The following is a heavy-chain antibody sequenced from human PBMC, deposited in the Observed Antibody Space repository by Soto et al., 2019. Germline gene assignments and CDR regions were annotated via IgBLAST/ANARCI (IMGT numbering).Heavy chain of an antibody. CDR2: ISASGDST. Sequence: GGSLRLSCAASGFTFDTYAMSWVRQAPGKGLEWVSSISASGDSTYSGDSVKGRLSISRDNSKNTVYLQMNSLRAEDTAVYYCAKDWTGDSCRRGGCLGHWGQGT. CDR1: GFTFDTYA. J-gene: IGHJ4*02. D-gene: IGHD2-15*01. CDR3: AKDWTGDSCRRGGCLGH. V-gene: IGHV3-23*01.